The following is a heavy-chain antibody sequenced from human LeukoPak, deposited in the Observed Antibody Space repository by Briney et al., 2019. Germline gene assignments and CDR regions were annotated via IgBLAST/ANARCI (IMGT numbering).Heavy chain of an antibody. CDR3: AKDDAWLRFGE. J-gene: IGHJ4*02. CDR1: GFTFSNHG. Sequence: PGGTLRPSCAASGFTFSNHGMNWVRQAPGKGLEWVSGISTSGDITYYADSVKGRFTISRDNSKNTLYLEVISLTAEDTAVYYCAKDDAWLRFGEWSQGTLVTVSS. D-gene: IGHD3-10*01. V-gene: IGHV3-23*01. CDR2: ISTSGDIT.